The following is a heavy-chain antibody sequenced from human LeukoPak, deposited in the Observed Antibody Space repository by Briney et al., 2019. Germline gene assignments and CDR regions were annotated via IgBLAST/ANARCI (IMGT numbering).Heavy chain of an antibody. CDR1: GFTLSIYA. CDR2: MSGSGSST. J-gene: IGHJ4*02. D-gene: IGHD5-24*01. V-gene: IGHV3-23*01. CDR3: AKAQAKVFVEMAVDY. Sequence: GGSLRLSCAASGFTLSIYAMSWAPRAPEEGVEGVSDMSGSGSSTYYADSVKVRFPITRDNSKNTLYLQMNSLRAEDTAVYYCAKAQAKVFVEMAVDYWGQGTPVTVSS.